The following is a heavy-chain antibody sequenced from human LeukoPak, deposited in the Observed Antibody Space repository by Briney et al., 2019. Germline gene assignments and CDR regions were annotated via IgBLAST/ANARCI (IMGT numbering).Heavy chain of an antibody. CDR3: ANDLTGGSYYFAMDV. J-gene: IGHJ6*02. Sequence: GGSLRLSCAASGFIFSIYAMTWVRQAPGKGLEWVSAISGRGDSTYYADSVKGRFTISRDNSKNTLYLQMNNLRAEDTAVYYCANDLTGGSYYFAMDVWGPGTAVTVSS. D-gene: IGHD7-27*01. CDR2: ISGRGDST. V-gene: IGHV3-23*01. CDR1: GFIFSIYA.